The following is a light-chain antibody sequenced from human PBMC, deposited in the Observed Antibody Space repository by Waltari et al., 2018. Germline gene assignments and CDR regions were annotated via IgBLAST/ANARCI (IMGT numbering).Light chain of an antibody. V-gene: IGKV4-1*01. CDR1: QSVVYSSNNKNY. CDR2: WAS. CDR3: QQYDSTPRT. Sequence: DIVMIQPPDAMAVFLGERATIHCKSSQSVVYSSNNKNYLAWYQQKPGQPPKLLIYWASTRESGVPDRFSGSGSGTDFTLTISSLQAEDVAVYYCQQYDSTPRTFGQGTKVEIK. J-gene: IGKJ1*01.